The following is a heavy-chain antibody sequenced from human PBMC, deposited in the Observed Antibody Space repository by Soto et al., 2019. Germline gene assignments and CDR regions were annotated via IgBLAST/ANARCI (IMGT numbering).Heavy chain of an antibody. Sequence: SVKVSCKASGGTFSSYAISWVRQTPGQGLEWMGGIIPIFGTANYAQKFQGRVTITADKSTSTAYMELSSLRSEDTAVYYCAAGYDSSGPRRLDAFDIWGQGTMVTVSS. CDR1: GGTFSSYA. CDR2: IIPIFGTA. J-gene: IGHJ3*02. V-gene: IGHV1-69*06. CDR3: AAGYDSSGPRRLDAFDI. D-gene: IGHD3-22*01.